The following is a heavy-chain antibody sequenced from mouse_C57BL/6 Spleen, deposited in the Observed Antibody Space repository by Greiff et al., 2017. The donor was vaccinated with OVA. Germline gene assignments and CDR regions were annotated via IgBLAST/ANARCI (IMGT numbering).Heavy chain of an antibody. J-gene: IGHJ3*01. Sequence: EVKLVESGPGLVKPSQSLSLTCSVSGYSITSGYYWNWIRQFPGNKLEWMGYISYDGSNNYNPSLKNRISITRDTSKNQFFLKLNSVTTEDTATYDCARDEGNFFAYWGQGTLVTVSA. CDR3: ARDEGNFFAY. CDR2: ISYDGSN. D-gene: IGHD2-1*01. CDR1: GYSITSGYY. V-gene: IGHV3-6*01.